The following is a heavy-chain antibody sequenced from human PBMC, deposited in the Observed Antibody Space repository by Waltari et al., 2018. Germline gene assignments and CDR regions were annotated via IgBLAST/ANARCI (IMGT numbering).Heavy chain of an antibody. CDR3: ARRSHWGGGGFDY. J-gene: IGHJ4*02. V-gene: IGHV3-30*09. D-gene: IGHD3-16*01. Sequence: QVQLVDSGGGVVQPGRALRLSWAVAGFTLSSYPMHWVGTAPGKGLEWVAVISYDGSNEYYAESVKGRFAISRDNSKNTLYLQMNSLRLEDTAVYYCARRSHWGGGGFDYWGQGTLVTVSS. CDR2: ISYDGSNE. CDR1: GFTLSSYP.